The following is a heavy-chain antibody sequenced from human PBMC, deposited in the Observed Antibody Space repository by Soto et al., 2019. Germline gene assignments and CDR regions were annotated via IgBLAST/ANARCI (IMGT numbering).Heavy chain of an antibody. CDR2: INTHNGNT. J-gene: IGHJ6*02. CDR1: GYTFTSYG. CDR3: TREGSAPYYYYGMDA. D-gene: IGHD3-10*01. V-gene: IGHV1-18*01. Sequence: ASVKVSCKASGYTFTSYGISWVRQAPGQGLEWLGWINTHNGNTNYAQNLQGRVIMTADTSTSTAYMELRSLRSDDTAFYYCTREGSAPYYYYGMDAGGQGTTVTVSS.